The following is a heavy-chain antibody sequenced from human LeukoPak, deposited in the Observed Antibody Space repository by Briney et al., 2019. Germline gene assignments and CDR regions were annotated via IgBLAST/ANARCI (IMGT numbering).Heavy chain of an antibody. Sequence: SETLSLTCTVSGGSISSYYLSCIPQTAGQGLEWIVRMYSSGINYNPSLKSRVTMSIDTSTNPLSLKLSSVTAADTAVYYCARYSGTTGEVKFDPWGQGTLVTVSS. J-gene: IGHJ5*02. CDR2: MYSSGI. V-gene: IGHV4-4*07. CDR1: GGSISSYY. D-gene: IGHD3-10*01. CDR3: ARYSGTTGEVKFDP.